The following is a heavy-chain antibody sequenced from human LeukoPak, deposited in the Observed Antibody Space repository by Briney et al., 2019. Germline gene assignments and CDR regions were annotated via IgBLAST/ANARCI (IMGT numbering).Heavy chain of an antibody. CDR1: GYTFTSYY. V-gene: IGHV1-46*01. CDR2: INPSGGST. D-gene: IGHD4-17*01. CDR3: ARGFGDFYYYYGMDV. J-gene: IGHJ6*02. Sequence: GASVKVSCKASGYTFTSYYMHWVRQAPGQGLEWMGIINPSGGSTSYAQKFQGRVTMTRDTSTSTVYMELSSLRSEDTAVYYCARGFGDFYYYYGMDVWGQGTTVTVSS.